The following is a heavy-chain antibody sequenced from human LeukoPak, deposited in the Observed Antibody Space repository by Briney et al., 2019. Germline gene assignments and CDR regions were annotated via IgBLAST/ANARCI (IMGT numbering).Heavy chain of an antibody. D-gene: IGHD4-17*01. V-gene: IGHV1-18*01. CDR2: ISAYNGNT. Sequence: ASVKVSCKASGYTFTSYGISWVQQAPGQGLEWMGWISAYNGNTNYAQKLQGRVTMTTDTSTSTAYMELSSLRSEDTAVHYCARESDYGDNPAEYFQHWRQATLVTVS. J-gene: IGHJ1*01. CDR3: ARESDYGDNPAEYFQH. CDR1: GYTFTSYG.